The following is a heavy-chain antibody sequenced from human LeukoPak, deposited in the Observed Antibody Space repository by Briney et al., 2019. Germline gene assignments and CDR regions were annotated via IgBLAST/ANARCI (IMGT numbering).Heavy chain of an antibody. D-gene: IGHD3-9*01. CDR2: INPTSGST. Sequence: ASVKVSCKASGYSFTSSYIHWVRQAPGQGLEWMGLINPTSGSTTYAQMFQGRVTMTRDTSTTTVYMDLSSLTSGDTAVYYCARDFLTGSYYYYGMDVWGQGTTVTVSS. V-gene: IGHV1-46*01. CDR3: ARDFLTGSYYYYGMDV. CDR1: GYSFTSSY. J-gene: IGHJ6*02.